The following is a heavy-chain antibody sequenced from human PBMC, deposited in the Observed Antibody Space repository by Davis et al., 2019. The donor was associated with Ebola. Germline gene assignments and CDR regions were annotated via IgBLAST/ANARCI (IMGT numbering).Heavy chain of an antibody. CDR3: ATLFYGDYGVPSVDY. CDR1: GGSISSYY. Sequence: MPSETLSLTCTVSGGSISSYYWSWIRQPPGKGLEWIGYIYYSWSTNYNPSPKSRVTISVDTSKNQFSLKLSSVTAADTAVYYCATLFYGDYGVPSVDYWGQGTLVTVSS. CDR2: IYYSWST. V-gene: IGHV4-59*01. D-gene: IGHD4-17*01. J-gene: IGHJ4*02.